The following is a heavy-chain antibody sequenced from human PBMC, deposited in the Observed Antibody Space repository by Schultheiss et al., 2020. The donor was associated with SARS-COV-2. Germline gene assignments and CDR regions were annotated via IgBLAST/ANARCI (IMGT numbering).Heavy chain of an antibody. V-gene: IGHV4-38-2*02. CDR2: IYYSGST. J-gene: IGHJ5*02. CDR1: GYSISSGYY. CDR3: AREVSPGITGTGWFDP. D-gene: IGHD1-7*01. Sequence: SETLSLTCAVSGYSISSGYYWGWIRQPPGKGLEWIGYIYYSGSTNYNPSLKSRVTISVDTSKNQFSLKLSSVTAADTAVYYCAREVSPGITGTGWFDPWGQGTLVTVSS.